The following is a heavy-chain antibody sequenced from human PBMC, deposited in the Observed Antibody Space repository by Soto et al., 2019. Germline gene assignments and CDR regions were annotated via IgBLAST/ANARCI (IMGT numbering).Heavy chain of an antibody. Sequence: GGSLRLSCAASLFPFSSYSMNWVRQAPGKGLEWVSSISSSSSYIYYADSVKGRFTISRDNAKNSLYLQMNSLRAEDTAVYYCARAKTFAQHPDYWGQGTLVTVSS. CDR2: ISSSSSYI. CDR1: LFPFSSYS. CDR3: ARAKTFAQHPDY. J-gene: IGHJ4*02. V-gene: IGHV3-21*01.